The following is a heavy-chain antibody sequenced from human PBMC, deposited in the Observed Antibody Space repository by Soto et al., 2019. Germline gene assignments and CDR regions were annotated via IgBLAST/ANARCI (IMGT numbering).Heavy chain of an antibody. D-gene: IGHD4-17*01. CDR2: IYYSGST. CDR3: ARLFRHATAKYYYYGMDV. CDR1: GGSISSGDYY. J-gene: IGHJ6*02. Sequence: QVQLQESGPGLVKPSQTLSLTCTVSGGSISSGDYYWSWIRQPPGKGLEWIGYIYYSGSTYYNPSLKSRVTISVDTSKNQFSLKMSSATAADTAVYYCARLFRHATAKYYYYGMDVWGQGTTVTVSS. V-gene: IGHV4-30-4*01.